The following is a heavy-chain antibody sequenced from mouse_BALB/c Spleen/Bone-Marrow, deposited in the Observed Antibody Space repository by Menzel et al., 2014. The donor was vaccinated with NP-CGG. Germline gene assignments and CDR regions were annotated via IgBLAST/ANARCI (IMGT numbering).Heavy chain of an antibody. CDR1: GFTFTDYY. V-gene: IGHV7-3*02. CDR2: IRNKAKGXTT. Sequence: EVKVVESGGCLVQPGGSLRLSCATSGFTFTDYYMSWVRQPPGKALEWLGFIRNKAKGXTTEYSASVRGRFTISRDNSQSILYLQMNTLRTEDSAAYYCARDVQYDIRWYFDVWGAATTVTASS. CDR3: ARDVQYDIRWYFDV. J-gene: IGHJ1*01. D-gene: IGHD2-10*02.